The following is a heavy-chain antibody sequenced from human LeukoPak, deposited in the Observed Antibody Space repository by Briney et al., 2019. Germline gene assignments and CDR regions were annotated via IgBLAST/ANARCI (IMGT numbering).Heavy chain of an antibody. J-gene: IGHJ6*02. D-gene: IGHD2-21*02. V-gene: IGHV3-74*01. CDR2: INGDGRST. Sequence: GGSLRLSCVASGFTFRSYWMHWVRQAPGKGLEWVSRINGDGRSTSYADCVRGRFTISRDNAKNTLYLQMNSLRAEDTAVYYCARVLVTALYYYYYGMDVWGQGTTVTVSS. CDR3: ARVLVTALYYYYYGMDV. CDR1: GFTFRSYW.